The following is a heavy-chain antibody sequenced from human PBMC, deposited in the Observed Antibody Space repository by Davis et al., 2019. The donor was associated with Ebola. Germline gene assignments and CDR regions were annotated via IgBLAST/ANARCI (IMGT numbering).Heavy chain of an antibody. V-gene: IGHV3-53*01. Sequence: PGGSLRLSCEASGFTVSSSYMSWVRQAPGKGLEWVSIIYSGGSTYYADSVKGRFTISRDNVKNSLYLQMNTLREEDTAIYYCARDLVPSNWGQGTLVTVSS. D-gene: IGHD3-16*02. CDR1: GFTVSSSY. CDR3: ARDLVPSN. CDR2: IYSGGST. J-gene: IGHJ4*02.